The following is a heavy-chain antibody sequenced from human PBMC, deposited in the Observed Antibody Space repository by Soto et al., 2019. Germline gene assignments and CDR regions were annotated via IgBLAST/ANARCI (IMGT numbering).Heavy chain of an antibody. D-gene: IGHD3-3*01. CDR3: ARGYYDFWSGYRHFDY. Sequence: ASVKVSCKASGYTFTGYYMHWVRQAPGQGLEWMGWINPNSGGTNYAQKFQGRVTMTRDTSISTAYMELSRLRSDETAVYYCARGYYDFWSGYRHFDYCGKGTLVTVSS. CDR2: INPNSGGT. CDR1: GYTFTGYY. V-gene: IGHV1-2*02. J-gene: IGHJ4*02.